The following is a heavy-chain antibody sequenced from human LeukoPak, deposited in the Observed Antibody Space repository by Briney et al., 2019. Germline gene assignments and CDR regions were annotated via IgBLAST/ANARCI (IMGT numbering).Heavy chain of an antibody. J-gene: IGHJ4*02. CDR2: IYYSGST. D-gene: IGHD1-26*01. Sequence: SETLSLTCTVSGGSISSYYWSWIRQPPGKGLEWIGYIYYSGSTNYNPSLKSRVTISVDTSKNRFSLELSSVTAADTAVYYCARTSVGATSDFDYWGQGTLVTVSS. CDR1: GGSISSYY. V-gene: IGHV4-59*08. CDR3: ARTSVGATSDFDY.